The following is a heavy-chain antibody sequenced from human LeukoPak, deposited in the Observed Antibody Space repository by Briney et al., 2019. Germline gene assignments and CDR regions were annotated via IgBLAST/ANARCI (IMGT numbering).Heavy chain of an antibody. CDR3: ARDQRYLGAFDI. J-gene: IGHJ3*02. CDR2: IYYSGST. V-gene: IGHV4-39*07. Sequence: NPSETLSLTCTVSGGSISSSSYYWGWIRQPPGKGLEWIGSIYYSGSTYYNPSLKSRVTISVDTSKNQFSLKLSSVTAADTAVYYCARDQRYLGAFDIWGQGTMVTVSS. CDR1: GGSISSSSYY. D-gene: IGHD3-9*01.